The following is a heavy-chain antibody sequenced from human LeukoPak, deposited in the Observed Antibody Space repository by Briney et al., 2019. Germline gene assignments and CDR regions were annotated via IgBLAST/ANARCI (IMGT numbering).Heavy chain of an antibody. J-gene: IGHJ4*02. CDR3: ARLSYYFDY. Sequence: SETLSLTCTVSGGSISSYYWSWIRQPPGKGLEWIGYIYYSGSTNYNPSLKSRVTISVDTSKNQFSLKLSSVTAADTAVYYCARLSYYFDYWGREPWSPSPQ. V-gene: IGHV4-59*01. D-gene: IGHD3-16*02. CDR2: IYYSGST. CDR1: GGSISSYY.